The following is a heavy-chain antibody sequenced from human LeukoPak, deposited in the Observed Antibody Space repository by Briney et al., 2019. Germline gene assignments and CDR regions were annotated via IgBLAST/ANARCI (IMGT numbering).Heavy chain of an antibody. D-gene: IGHD3-3*01. CDR3: ARVLDFWSGYLGF. J-gene: IGHJ4*02. CDR2: IYSGGST. Sequence: GGSLRLSCAASGFTVSSNYMSWVRQAAGKGLEWVSVIYSGGSTYYADSVKGRFTISRDNSKNTLYLQMSSLRAEDTAVYYCARVLDFWSGYLGFWGQGTLVTVSS. CDR1: GFTVSSNY. V-gene: IGHV3-53*01.